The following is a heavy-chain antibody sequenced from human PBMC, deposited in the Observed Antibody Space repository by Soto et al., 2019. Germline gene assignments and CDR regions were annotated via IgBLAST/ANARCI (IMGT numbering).Heavy chain of an antibody. V-gene: IGHV3-23*01. J-gene: IGHJ4*02. CDR3: AKSPGMYYYDSSGYYHYDY. Sequence: PGGSLRLSWAASGFTFSSYAMIWVRQAPGKGLEWVSAISGSGVSTYYADSVKGRFTISRDNSKNTLYLQMNSLRAEDTAVYYCAKSPGMYYYDSSGYYHYDYWGQGTLVTVSS. D-gene: IGHD3-22*01. CDR1: GFTFSSYA. CDR2: ISGSGVST.